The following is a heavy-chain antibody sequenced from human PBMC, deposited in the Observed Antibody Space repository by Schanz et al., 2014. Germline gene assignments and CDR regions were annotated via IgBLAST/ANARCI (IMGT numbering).Heavy chain of an antibody. CDR3: ARIGGSVFDY. D-gene: IGHD3-10*01. V-gene: IGHV3-48*04. CDR2: IYIGGNT. CDR1: GFGFSSYS. Sequence: EVHLVESGGGLVQPGGSLRLSCAASGFGFSSYSMNWVRQAPGKGLEWVSFIYIGGNTYYADSVKGRFTISRDNSKNSLYLQMNSLRAEDTAVYYCARIGGSVFDYWAQGTLVTVSS. J-gene: IGHJ4*02.